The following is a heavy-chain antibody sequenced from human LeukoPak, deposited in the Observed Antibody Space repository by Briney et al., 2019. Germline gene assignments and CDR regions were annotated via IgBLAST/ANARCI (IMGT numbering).Heavy chain of an antibody. D-gene: IGHD3-16*01. V-gene: IGHV4-59*12. J-gene: IGHJ6*02. CDR2: IQYSGRT. Sequence: ASETLSLTCTVSGGSISTYHWSWIRQPPGKGLEWIWYIQYSGRTNYNPSLQSRATISLDTSKNQFSLNLKSVTAADTAVYYCARVHSYASGIEVWGQGTTVTVSS. CDR3: ARVHSYASGIEV. CDR1: GGSISTYH.